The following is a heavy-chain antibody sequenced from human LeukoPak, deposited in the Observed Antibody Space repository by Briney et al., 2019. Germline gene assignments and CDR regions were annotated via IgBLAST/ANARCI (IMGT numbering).Heavy chain of an antibody. J-gene: IGHJ3*01. CDR1: GFTFSSSW. CDR2: IKQDGSEK. V-gene: IGHV3-7*03. CDR3: AGPFHIS. D-gene: IGHD3-3*02. Sequence: SGGSLRLSCAASGFTFSSSWMSWVRRAPGKGLEWVANIKQDGSEKYYVDSVKGRFTISRDNAKNSLYLQMNSLRAEDTAVYYCAGPFHISWGQGTMVTVSS.